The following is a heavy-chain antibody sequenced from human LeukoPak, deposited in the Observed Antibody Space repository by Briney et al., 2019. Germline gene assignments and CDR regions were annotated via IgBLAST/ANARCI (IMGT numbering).Heavy chain of an antibody. CDR3: ARGRCSSSWSNYYYYYGMDV. V-gene: IGHV4-34*01. D-gene: IGHD6-13*01. CDR1: GGSFSGYY. CDR2: INHSGST. J-gene: IGHJ6*02. Sequence: SETLSLTCAVYGGSFSGYYWSWIRQPPGKGLEWIGEINHSGSTNYNPSLKSRVTISVDTSKNQFSLKLSSVTAADTAVYYCARGRCSSSWSNYYYYYGMDVWGQGTTVTVSS.